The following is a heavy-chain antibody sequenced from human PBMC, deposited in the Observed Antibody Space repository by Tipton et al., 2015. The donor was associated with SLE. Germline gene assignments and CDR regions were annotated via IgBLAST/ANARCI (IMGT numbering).Heavy chain of an antibody. J-gene: IGHJ4*02. CDR1: GFTFSSYG. CDR2: IRYDGSNK. Sequence: SLRLSCAASGFTFSSYGMHWVRQAPGKGLEWVAFIRYDGSNKYYADSVKGRFTISRDNSKNTLYLQMNSLRAEETAVYYCATGYHDFWSPLHYWGQGTLVTVSS. D-gene: IGHD3-3*01. CDR3: ATGYHDFWSPLHY. V-gene: IGHV3-30*02.